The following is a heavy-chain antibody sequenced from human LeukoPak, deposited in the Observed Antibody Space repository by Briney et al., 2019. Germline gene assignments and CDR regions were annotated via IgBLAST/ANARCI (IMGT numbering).Heavy chain of an antibody. CDR1: GFTFSDYA. CDR2: IWYDGSNK. CDR3: AREPSAGAFDI. J-gene: IGHJ3*02. Sequence: GGSLRLSCAASGFTFSDYAMGWVRQAPGKGLEWVAVIWYDGSNKYYADSVKGRFTISRDNSKNSLYLQTNSLRAEDTAVYYCAREPSAGAFDIWGQGTMVTVSS. V-gene: IGHV3-33*08. D-gene: IGHD6-19*01.